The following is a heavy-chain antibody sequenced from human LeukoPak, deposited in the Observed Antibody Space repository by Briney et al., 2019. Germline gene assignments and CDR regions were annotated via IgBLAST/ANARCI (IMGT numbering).Heavy chain of an antibody. CDR1: GFTFSSYA. CDR2: ISGSGGST. V-gene: IGHV3-23*01. D-gene: IGHD3-10*01. Sequence: GGSLRLSCAASGFTFSSYAMSWVRQAPGKGLEWVSAISGSGGSTYYADSVEGRFTISRDNSKNTLYLQMNNLRAEDTAVYYCAKDYDGSGSYFYYWGQGTLVTVSS. CDR3: AKDYDGSGSYFYY. J-gene: IGHJ4*02.